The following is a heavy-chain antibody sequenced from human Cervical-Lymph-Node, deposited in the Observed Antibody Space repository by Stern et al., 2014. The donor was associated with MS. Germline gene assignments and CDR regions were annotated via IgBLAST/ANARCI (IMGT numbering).Heavy chain of an antibody. CDR1: GFNFSIYN. CDR2: ISSRSRR. Sequence: EMQLVESGGGLVKPGGSLRLSCAASGFNFSIYNMNWVRQAPGKGLEGVSSISSRSRRNYADSVRCRFTISRDNAKNSLFLQMNSLRAEDTSIYYCARDLRLDYWGQGILVTVSS. J-gene: IGHJ4*02. CDR3: ARDLRLDY. V-gene: IGHV3-21*01.